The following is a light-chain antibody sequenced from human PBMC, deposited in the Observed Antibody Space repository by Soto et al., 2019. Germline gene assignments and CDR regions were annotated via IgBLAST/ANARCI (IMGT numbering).Light chain of an antibody. Sequence: DIQMTQSPSSLSASVGDRVTITCRASQSISSYLNWYQQKPGKAPKLLIYAASSLQSGVPSRFSGSGSGTDFTLTISSLLPEHFATYYCQRSYSTPSFGQGTKLEIK. V-gene: IGKV1-39*01. J-gene: IGKJ2*01. CDR2: AAS. CDR3: QRSYSTPS. CDR1: QSISSY.